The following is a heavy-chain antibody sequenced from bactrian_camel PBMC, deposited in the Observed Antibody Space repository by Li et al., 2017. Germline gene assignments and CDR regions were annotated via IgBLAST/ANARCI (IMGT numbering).Heavy chain of an antibody. D-gene: IGHD2*01. CDR2: IDNDGLT. V-gene: IGHV3S53*01. J-gene: IGHJ4*01. CDR1: GHINAMYC. Sequence: HVQLVESGGGSVQAGGSMRLSCALSGHINAMYCMGWFRQAPGKEREEIAAIDNDGLTTYSDSVKGRFTISQDNAKNTVYLTMSNLKPEDTAMYYCAADSFGGGGYCYLHSVEYNSWGQGTQVTVS. CDR3: AADSFGGGGYCYLHSVEYNS.